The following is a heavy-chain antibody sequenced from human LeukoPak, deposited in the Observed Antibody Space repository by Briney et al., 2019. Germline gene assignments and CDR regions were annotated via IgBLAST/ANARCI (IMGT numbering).Heavy chain of an antibody. CDR3: ARGVGLTQGGTFDY. V-gene: IGHV4-38-2*02. D-gene: IGHD1-26*01. J-gene: IGHJ4*02. CDR2: IYHSGST. Sequence: KPSETLSLTCTVSGYSISSGFYWGWIRQPPGKGLEWIGSIYHSGSTHYNSSLKSRVTISVDTCKNQLSLKLSSVTAADTAVYYCARGVGLTQGGTFDYWGQGTLVTVPS. CDR1: GYSISSGFY.